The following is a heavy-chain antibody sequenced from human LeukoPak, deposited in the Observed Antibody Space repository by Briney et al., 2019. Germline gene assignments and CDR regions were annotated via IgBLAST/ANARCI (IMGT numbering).Heavy chain of an antibody. CDR2: INPNSGGT. V-gene: IGHV1-2*02. CDR1: GYTFTGYY. CDR3: ARAADQLYYDFWSGPGDY. D-gene: IGHD3-3*01. Sequence: ASVKVSCKASGYTFTGYYIHWVRQAPGQGLEWMGWINPNSGGTNYAQKFQGRVTMTRDTSISTAYMELSRLRSDDTAVYYCARAADQLYYDFWSGPGDYWGQGTLVTVSS. J-gene: IGHJ4*02.